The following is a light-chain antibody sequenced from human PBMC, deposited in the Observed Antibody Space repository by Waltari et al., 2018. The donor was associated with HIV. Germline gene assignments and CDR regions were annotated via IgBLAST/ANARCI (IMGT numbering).Light chain of an antibody. V-gene: IGKV1-12*01. CDR1: QGIAGW. CDR3: QQANSFPLS. J-gene: IGKJ4*01. CDR2: AAS. Sequence: DILMTQSPSSVSASVGDRVTITCRASQGIAGWLAWYQQKPGKAPQLLIYAASSLASGVTSRLRGSGSGTDFSLTISSLQPEDCAAYYCQQANSFPLSFGGGTKVEIK.